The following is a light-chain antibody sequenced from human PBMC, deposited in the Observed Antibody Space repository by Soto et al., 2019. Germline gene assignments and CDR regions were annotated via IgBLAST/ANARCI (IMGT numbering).Light chain of an antibody. CDR1: QSVSSN. V-gene: IGKV3-15*01. CDR2: GAS. J-gene: IGKJ1*01. Sequence: EIVMTQSPATLSVSPGERATISCRASQSVSSNLAWYQQKPGQAPMLLIYGASTRATGIPARFSGSGSGTEFTLTISSLQSQDFAVHYCQQYNNGPPTFGQGTKLEIK. CDR3: QQYNNGPPT.